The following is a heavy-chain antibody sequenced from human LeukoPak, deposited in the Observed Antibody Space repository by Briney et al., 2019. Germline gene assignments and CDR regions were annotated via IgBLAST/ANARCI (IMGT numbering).Heavy chain of an antibody. J-gene: IGHJ4*02. Sequence: GGSLRLSCAASGFTFDDYTMHWVRQAPGKGLEWVSFISWDGGSTYYADSVKGRFTISRDNSKNSLYLQMNSLRTEDTALYYCAKDYQGYCSSTSCYTGGSLDYWGQGTLVTVSS. CDR3: AKDYQGYCSSTSCYTGGSLDY. V-gene: IGHV3-43*01. CDR1: GFTFDDYT. CDR2: ISWDGGST. D-gene: IGHD2-2*02.